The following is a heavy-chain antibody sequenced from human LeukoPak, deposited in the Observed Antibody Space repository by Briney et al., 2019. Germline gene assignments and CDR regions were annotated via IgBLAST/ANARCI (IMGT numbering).Heavy chain of an antibody. CDR3: ARRHDFYYYHVMEV. J-gene: IGHJ6*02. D-gene: IGHD2-21*02. CDR1: GFTFTSPR. V-gene: IGHV3-21*01. Sequence: GGSLRLSCAASGFTFTSPRMNWVRQAPGKGLEWVSSISSSSSYIYYADSVKGRFTISRDNAKNSLYLQMNSLRAEDTAVYYCARRHDFYYYHVMEVWGRGTTVTVSS. CDR2: ISSSSSYI.